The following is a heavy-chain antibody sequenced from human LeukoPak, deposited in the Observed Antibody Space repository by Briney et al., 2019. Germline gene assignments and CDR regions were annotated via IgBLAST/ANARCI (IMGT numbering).Heavy chain of an antibody. V-gene: IGHV4-34*01. Sequence: SETLSLTCAVYGGSFSGYYWSWIRQPPGKGLEWIGEINHSGSTNYSPSLKSRVTISVDTSKNQFSLKLSSVTAADTAVYHCARDGRYCSSTSCYRGGYYMDVWGKGTTVTVSS. J-gene: IGHJ6*03. CDR1: GGSFSGYY. CDR3: ARDGRYCSSTSCYRGGYYMDV. D-gene: IGHD2-2*02. CDR2: INHSGST.